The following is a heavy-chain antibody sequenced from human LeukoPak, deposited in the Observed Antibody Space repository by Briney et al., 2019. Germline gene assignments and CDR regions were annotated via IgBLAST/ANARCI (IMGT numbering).Heavy chain of an antibody. J-gene: IGHJ5*02. CDR2: ISSSGSTI. D-gene: IGHD6-13*01. CDR3: AKGSLLAAAGTNWFDP. Sequence: GGSLRLSCAASGFTFSSYEMNWVRQAPGKGLEWVSYISSSGSTIYYADSVKGRFTISRDNSKNSLYLQMNSLRTEDTALYYCAKGSLLAAAGTNWFDPWGQGTLVTVSS. CDR1: GFTFSSYE. V-gene: IGHV3-48*03.